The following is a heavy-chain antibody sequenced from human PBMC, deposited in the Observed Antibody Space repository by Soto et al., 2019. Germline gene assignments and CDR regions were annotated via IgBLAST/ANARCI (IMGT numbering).Heavy chain of an antibody. Sequence: SETLSLTCTVSGGSISSYYWSWIRQPAGKGLEWIGRIYTSGSTNYNPSLKSRVTMSVDTSKDQFSLKLSSVTAADTAVYYCAGDQGDWFIYGMDVWGQGTTVTVSS. CDR2: IYTSGST. CDR1: GGSISSYY. CDR3: AGDQGDWFIYGMDV. V-gene: IGHV4-4*07. D-gene: IGHD3-9*01. J-gene: IGHJ6*02.